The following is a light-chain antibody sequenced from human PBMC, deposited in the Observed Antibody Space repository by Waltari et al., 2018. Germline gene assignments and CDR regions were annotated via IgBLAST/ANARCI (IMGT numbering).Light chain of an antibody. Sequence: SYELTQPPSVSVSPGQTARITCSGDALPKQYADWYQQKPGQAPVLVIYKDRERPSGIPARFSGSSSGTTVTLTISGVQAEAEADYYCQSADSSGTYAVFGGGTQLTVL. CDR2: KDR. CDR1: ALPKQY. J-gene: IGLJ7*01. CDR3: QSADSSGTYAV. V-gene: IGLV3-25*03.